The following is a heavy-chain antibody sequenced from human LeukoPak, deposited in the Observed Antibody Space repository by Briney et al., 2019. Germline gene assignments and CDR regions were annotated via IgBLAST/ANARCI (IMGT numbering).Heavy chain of an antibody. Sequence: GGSLRLSCAASGFTFSGYEMNWVRQAPGKGLEWVSYISSSGSTIYYADSVKGRFTISRDNAKNSLYLQMNSLRAEDTAVYYCARDLDLNWFDPWGQGTLVTVSS. V-gene: IGHV3-48*03. D-gene: IGHD1-1*01. CDR3: ARDLDLNWFDP. CDR1: GFTFSGYE. J-gene: IGHJ5*02. CDR2: ISSSGSTI.